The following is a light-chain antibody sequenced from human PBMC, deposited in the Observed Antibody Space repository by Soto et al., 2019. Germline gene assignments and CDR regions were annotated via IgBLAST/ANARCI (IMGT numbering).Light chain of an antibody. J-gene: IGKJ1*01. V-gene: IGKV3-15*01. CDR2: GAS. Sequence: EXVXTQSPATLSVSPGERATLSCRASQSVSNNLAWYQKKPGQAPRLLIYGASTRATGIPARFSGSGSGTEFTLTISSLQSEDFAVYYCQQYNNWWTFGQGTRVEIK. CDR1: QSVSNN. CDR3: QQYNNWWT.